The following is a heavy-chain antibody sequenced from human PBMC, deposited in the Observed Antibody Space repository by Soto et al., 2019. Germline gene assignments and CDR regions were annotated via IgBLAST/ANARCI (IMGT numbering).Heavy chain of an antibody. D-gene: IGHD1-26*01. J-gene: IGHJ2*01. Sequence: SVKVSCEASGYTFTSYYINWVRQATGQGLQWMGWMNPNNGNTGYAQNFQGRVTMTRDTSTSTAFMELSSLPSEDTAVYYCARSPPHGAGVGDLWGRGTLVTGSS. CDR2: MNPNNGNT. V-gene: IGHV1-8*01. CDR3: ARSPPHGAGVGDL. CDR1: GYTFTSYY.